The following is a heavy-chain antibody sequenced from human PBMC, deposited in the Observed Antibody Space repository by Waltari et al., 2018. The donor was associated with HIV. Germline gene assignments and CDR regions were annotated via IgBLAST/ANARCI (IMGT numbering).Heavy chain of an antibody. J-gene: IGHJ4*02. CDR1: GFSVSRFG. V-gene: IGHV3-33*01. Sequence: QVQLVESGGGVVRPGRSLRLSCAASGFSVSRFGKTWVRQAPGKGLEWVAVIWHDGSKKYYAGSVKGRFTVSRDTSKNTLYLEMNRLRAEDTAVYHCARDPGTLLIAVAGAFDYWGPGIPVTVSS. D-gene: IGHD6-19*01. CDR2: IWHDGSKK. CDR3: ARDPGTLLIAVAGAFDY.